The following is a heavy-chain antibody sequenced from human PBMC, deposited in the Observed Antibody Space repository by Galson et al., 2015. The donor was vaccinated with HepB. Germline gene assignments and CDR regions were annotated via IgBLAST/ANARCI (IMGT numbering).Heavy chain of an antibody. CDR2: ISGSGGST. CDR3: AKDNSLTGYYNVRSAFDI. Sequence: SLRLSCAASGFTFSSYAMSWVRQAPGKGLEWVSAISGSGGSTYYADSVKGRFTISRDNSKNTLYLQMNSLRAEDTAVYYCAKDNSLTGYYNVRSAFDIWGQGTMVTVSS. CDR1: GFTFSSYA. V-gene: IGHV3-23*01. J-gene: IGHJ3*02. D-gene: IGHD3-9*01.